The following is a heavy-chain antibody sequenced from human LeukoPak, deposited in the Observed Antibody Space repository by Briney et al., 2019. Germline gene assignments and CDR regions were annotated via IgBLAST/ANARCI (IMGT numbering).Heavy chain of an antibody. CDR3: SKKGQADNDGKPD. D-gene: IGHD1-1*01. CDR1: GGTFSTYA. Sequence: SVKVSCKASGGTFSTYAVSWVRRAPGQGLEWMGGIIPMFGTANYAQKFQGRVTITTDESTGTAYMELSSLRSEDTAVYYCSKKGQADNDGKPDWGQGTLVTVSS. V-gene: IGHV1-69*05. CDR2: IIPMFGTA. J-gene: IGHJ4*02.